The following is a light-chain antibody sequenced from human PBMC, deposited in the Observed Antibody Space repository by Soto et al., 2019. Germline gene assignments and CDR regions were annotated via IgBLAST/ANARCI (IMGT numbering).Light chain of an antibody. J-gene: IGKJ3*01. CDR3: RQCGIWPLLT. CDR1: QSVGNS. V-gene: IGKV3-11*01. Sequence: IVLTQSPATLYLSPGERASLSCRASQSVGNSLAWHQHKPGQAPRLLIYGVSNRGTGISARLSGSESGTDFTLTISRLEPEDFAVYYCRQCGIWPLLTFGPGTKVDIK. CDR2: GVS.